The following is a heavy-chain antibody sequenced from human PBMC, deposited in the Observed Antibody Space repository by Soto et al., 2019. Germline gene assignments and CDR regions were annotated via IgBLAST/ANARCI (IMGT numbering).Heavy chain of an antibody. D-gene: IGHD6-13*01. Sequence: EVQLVESGGGLVKPGGSLRLSCAASGFTFSSYSMNWVRQAPGKGLEWVSSISSSSSYIYYADSVKGRFTISRDNAKNSLYLQMNSLRAEDTAVYYCARGIAAAGSRFDPWGQGTLVTGSS. J-gene: IGHJ5*02. CDR1: GFTFSSYS. V-gene: IGHV3-21*01. CDR2: ISSSSSYI. CDR3: ARGIAAAGSRFDP.